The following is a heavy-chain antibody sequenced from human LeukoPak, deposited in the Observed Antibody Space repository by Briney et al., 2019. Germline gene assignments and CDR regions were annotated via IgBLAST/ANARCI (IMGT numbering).Heavy chain of an antibody. CDR1: GCTFTSYY. CDR2: INPSGGST. V-gene: IGHV1-46*01. CDR3: ARVSYCGGDCYSFDY. J-gene: IGHJ4*02. D-gene: IGHD2-21*02. Sequence: RASVKVSCKASGCTFTSYYMHWVRQAPGQGLEWIGIINPSGGSTSYAQKFQGRVTMTRDTSTSTVYMELSSLRSEDTAVYYCARVSYCGGDCYSFDYWGQRTLVTVSS.